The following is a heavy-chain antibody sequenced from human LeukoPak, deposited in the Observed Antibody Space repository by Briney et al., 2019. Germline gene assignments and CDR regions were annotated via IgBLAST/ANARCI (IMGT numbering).Heavy chain of an antibody. CDR3: AGSWFYRDYFEY. CDR1: GFPFSSYG. D-gene: IGHD3-10*01. V-gene: IGHV3-30*03. J-gene: IGHJ4*02. CDR2: LSYDGSNE. Sequence: PGRSLRLSCAASGFPFSSYGMHWVRQAPGKGLEWVAVLSYDGSNEYYADSVKGRFTISRDNSKNTLYLQMNSLRVEDTAVYYCAGSWFYRDYFEYGGQGTLVTVSS.